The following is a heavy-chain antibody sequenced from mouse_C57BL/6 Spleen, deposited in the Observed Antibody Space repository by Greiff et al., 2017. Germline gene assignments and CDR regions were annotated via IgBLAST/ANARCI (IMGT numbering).Heavy chain of an antibody. V-gene: IGHV5-4*01. J-gene: IGHJ1*03. CDR3: ARVLPSYWYFDV. Sequence: VQLKQSGGGLVKPGGSLKLSCAASGFTFSSYAMSWVRQTPEKRLEWVATISDGGSYTYYPDNVKGRFTISRDNAKNNLYLQMSHLKSEDTAMYYCARVLPSYWYFDVWGTGTTVTVSS. CDR2: ISDGGSYT. CDR1: GFTFSSYA. D-gene: IGHD5-5*01.